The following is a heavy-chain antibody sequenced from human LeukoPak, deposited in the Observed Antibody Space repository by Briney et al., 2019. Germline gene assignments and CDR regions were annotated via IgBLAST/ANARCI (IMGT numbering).Heavy chain of an antibody. V-gene: IGHV4-30-2*01. CDR3: ASSLRGTHQNFDY. Sequence: PSQTLSLTCTVSGGSISSGGYYWSWIRQHPGKGLEWIGYIYHSGSTYYNPSLKSRVTISVDRSKNQFSLKLSSVTAADTAVYYCASSLRGTHQNFDYWGQGTLVTVSS. CDR2: IYHSGST. D-gene: IGHD3-10*01. CDR1: GGSISSGGYY. J-gene: IGHJ4*02.